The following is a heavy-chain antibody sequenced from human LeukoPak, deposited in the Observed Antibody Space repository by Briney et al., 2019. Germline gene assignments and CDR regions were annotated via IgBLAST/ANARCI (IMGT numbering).Heavy chain of an antibody. Sequence: ASVKVSCKASGYTFTTYAMHWVRQAPGQRLEWMGWINAGDGSTKYSQEFQGRVTITRDTSASTAYMELSSLRSEDTAVYYCARGPRRPWELPTLLDYWGQGTLVTVSS. D-gene: IGHD1-26*01. J-gene: IGHJ4*02. V-gene: IGHV1-3*03. CDR2: INAGDGST. CDR1: GYTFTTYA. CDR3: ARGPRRPWELPTLLDY.